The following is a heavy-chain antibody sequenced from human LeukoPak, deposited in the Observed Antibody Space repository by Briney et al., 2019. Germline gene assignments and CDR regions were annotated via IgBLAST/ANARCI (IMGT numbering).Heavy chain of an antibody. CDR3: ARGVDLGNWFDP. V-gene: IGHV4-59*01. Sequence: SETLSLTCTVSGGSISSYYWSWIRQPPGKGLEWIGYIYYSGSTNYNPSLKSRVTISVDTSKNQLSLKLSSVTAADTAVYYCARGVDLGNWFDPWGQGTLVTVSS. CDR1: GGSISSYY. CDR2: IYYSGST. J-gene: IGHJ5*02.